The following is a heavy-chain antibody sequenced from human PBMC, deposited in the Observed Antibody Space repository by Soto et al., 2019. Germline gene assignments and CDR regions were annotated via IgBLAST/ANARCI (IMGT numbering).Heavy chain of an antibody. CDR2: IYSDSRI. CDR1: GFIVSNNY. D-gene: IGHD3-10*01. V-gene: IGHV3-66*01. CDR3: AREDSGSALDY. Sequence: PGGSLRLSRAASGFIVSNNYMSWVRQAPGKGLEWVSVIYSDSRIYYVDSVKGRFIISRDNSKNTLYLQMNSLRAEDTVVYYCAREDSGSALDYWGQGTLVTVS. J-gene: IGHJ4*02.